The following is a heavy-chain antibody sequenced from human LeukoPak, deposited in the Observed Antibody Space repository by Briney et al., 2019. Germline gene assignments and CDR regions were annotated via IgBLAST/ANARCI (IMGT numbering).Heavy chain of an antibody. Sequence: TSETLSLTCTVSGGSISSYYWSGIRQPPGKGREGMGYIYYSGSTNYNPSLKSRVTISVDTSKNQFSLQLSSVTAADTAVYYCAREIDYGGNSGAFDIWGQGTMVTVS. CDR1: GGSISSYY. V-gene: IGHV4-59*01. J-gene: IGHJ3*02. CDR3: AREIDYGGNSGAFDI. CDR2: IYYSGST. D-gene: IGHD4-23*01.